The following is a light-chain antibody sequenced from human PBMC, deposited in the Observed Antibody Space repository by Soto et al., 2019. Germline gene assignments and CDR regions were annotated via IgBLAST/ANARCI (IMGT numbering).Light chain of an antibody. CDR1: SGNIASNY. Sequence: NFMLTQPHSVSESPGKTVTISCTRSSGNIASNYVQWYQQRPGSTPTTVIYEDNQRPPGVPDRFSGSIDSSSNSASLTISGLKTEDEADYYCQSYDSSNNVVFGGGTKVTVL. CDR2: EDN. V-gene: IGLV6-57*01. CDR3: QSYDSSNNVV. J-gene: IGLJ2*01.